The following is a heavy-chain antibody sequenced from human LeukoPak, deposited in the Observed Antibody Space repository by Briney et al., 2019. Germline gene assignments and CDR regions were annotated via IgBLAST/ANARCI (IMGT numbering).Heavy chain of an antibody. J-gene: IGHJ4*02. CDR2: INPSGGST. Sequence: GASVKVSCKASGYTFTSYYMHWVRQAPGQGFEWMGIINPSGGSTSYAQKFQGRVTMTRDTSTSTIYMELGSLRSEDTAVYYCARDLAYGSGSPYYFDYGGEGTLVTVSS. D-gene: IGHD3-10*01. V-gene: IGHV1-46*01. CDR3: ARDLAYGSGSPYYFDY. CDR1: GYTFTSYY.